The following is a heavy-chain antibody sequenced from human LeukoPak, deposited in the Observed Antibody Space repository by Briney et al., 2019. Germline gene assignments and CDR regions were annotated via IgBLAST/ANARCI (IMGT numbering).Heavy chain of an antibody. V-gene: IGHV4-34*01. Sequence: SETPSLTCAVYGGSFSGYYWSWIRQPPGKGLEWIGEINHSGSTNYNPSLKSRVTISVDTSKNQFSLKLSSVTAADTAVYYCARGSHYDILTGYYSGCDYWGQGTLVTVSS. D-gene: IGHD3-9*01. CDR1: GGSFSGYY. CDR3: ARGSHYDILTGYYSGCDY. CDR2: INHSGST. J-gene: IGHJ4*02.